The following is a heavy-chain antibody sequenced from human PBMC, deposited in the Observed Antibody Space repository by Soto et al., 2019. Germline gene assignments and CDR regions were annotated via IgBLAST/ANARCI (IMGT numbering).Heavy chain of an antibody. CDR3: AKDNQIGSITGYYYGMDV. CDR1: GFTFSSYA. Sequence: EVQLLESGGGLVQPGGSLRLSCAASGFTFSSYAMSWVRQAPGKGLEWVSAISGSGGSTYYADSVKGRFTISRDNSKNTLYLQMNSLRAEDTAVYYCAKDNQIGSITGYYYGMDVWGQGTTVTVSS. D-gene: IGHD3-16*01. CDR2: ISGSGGST. V-gene: IGHV3-23*01. J-gene: IGHJ6*02.